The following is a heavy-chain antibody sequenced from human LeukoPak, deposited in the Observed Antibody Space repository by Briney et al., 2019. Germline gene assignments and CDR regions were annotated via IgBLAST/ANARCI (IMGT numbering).Heavy chain of an antibody. Sequence: SQTLSLTCAISGDSVSSNSAAWNWIRQSPSRGLEWMGRTYCRSKRSKWYNDYAVSVKSRTTINPDTSRNQFSLQLNSVTPEDTAVYYCARSGAYFDYWGQGTLVTVSS. V-gene: IGHV6-1*01. D-gene: IGHD7-27*01. CDR3: ARSGAYFDY. CDR1: GDSVSSNSAA. CDR2: TYCRSKRSKWYN. J-gene: IGHJ4*02.